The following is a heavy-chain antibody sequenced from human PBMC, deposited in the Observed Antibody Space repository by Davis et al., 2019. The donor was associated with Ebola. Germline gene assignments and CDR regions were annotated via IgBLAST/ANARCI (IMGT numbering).Heavy chain of an antibody. J-gene: IGHJ4*02. CDR3: ARDYVVVAAIGY. Sequence: ASVKVSCKASGYTFTGYYMHWVRQAPGQGLEWMGWINPNSGGTNYAQKFQGRVTMTRDTSISTAYMELSRLRSDDTAVYYCARDYVVVAAIGYWGQGTLVTVSS. CDR1: GYTFTGYY. CDR2: INPNSGGT. D-gene: IGHD2-15*01. V-gene: IGHV1-2*02.